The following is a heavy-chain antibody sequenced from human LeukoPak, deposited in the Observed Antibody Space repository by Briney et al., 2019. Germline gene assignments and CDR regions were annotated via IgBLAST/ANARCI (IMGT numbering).Heavy chain of an antibody. J-gene: IGHJ6*03. D-gene: IGHD6-6*01. V-gene: IGHV4-39*07. CDR3: VREVVVEYSSSSLIPYYYYYYMDV. CDR1: GGSVSSSNYY. CDR2: IYYSGFA. Sequence: SETLSLTCTVSGGSVSSSNYYWGWIRQPPGMGLEWIGSIYYSGFAYSHPSLKSRVPVSVDTSKNQFSLKLSSVTAADTAVYYCVREVVVEYSSSSLIPYYYYYYMDVWGKGTTVTVSS.